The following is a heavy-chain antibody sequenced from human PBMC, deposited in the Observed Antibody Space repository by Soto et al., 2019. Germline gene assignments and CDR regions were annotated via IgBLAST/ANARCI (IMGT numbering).Heavy chain of an antibody. Sequence: SETLSLTCAVYGGSFSGYYWSWIRQPPGKGLEWIGEINHSGSTNYNPSLKSRVTISVDTSKNQFSLKLSSVTAADTAVYYCARGIDGYNKWGQGTLVTVSS. D-gene: IGHD5-12*01. CDR3: ARGIDGYNK. J-gene: IGHJ4*02. CDR1: GGSFSGYY. V-gene: IGHV4-34*01. CDR2: INHSGST.